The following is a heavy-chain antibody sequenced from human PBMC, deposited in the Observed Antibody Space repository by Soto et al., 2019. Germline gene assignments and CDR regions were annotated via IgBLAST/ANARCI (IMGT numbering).Heavy chain of an antibody. D-gene: IGHD5-12*01. CDR1: GGTFSSYA. CDR2: IIPIFGTT. Sequence: EASVQVSCKASGGTFSSYAISWVRQAPGQGLEWMGGIIPIFGTTNHAQKFQGRVTMTEDKSTATAYMELSSLRSEDTAVYYCATDIDKWLKIDASDIWGQGTMVTVSS. CDR3: ATDIDKWLKIDASDI. J-gene: IGHJ3*02. V-gene: IGHV1-69*06.